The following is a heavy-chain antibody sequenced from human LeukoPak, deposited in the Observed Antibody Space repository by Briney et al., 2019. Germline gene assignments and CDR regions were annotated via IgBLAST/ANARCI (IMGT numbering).Heavy chain of an antibody. CDR3: ALSGSYVGGAFDI. CDR2: ISAYNGNT. CDR1: GGTFSSYA. V-gene: IGHV1-18*01. J-gene: IGHJ3*02. D-gene: IGHD1-26*01. Sequence: ASVKVSCKASGGTFSSYAISWVRQAPGQGLEWMGWISAYNGNTNYAQKLQGRVTMTTDTSTSTAYMELRSLRSDDTAVYYCALSGSYVGGAFDIWGQGTMITVSS.